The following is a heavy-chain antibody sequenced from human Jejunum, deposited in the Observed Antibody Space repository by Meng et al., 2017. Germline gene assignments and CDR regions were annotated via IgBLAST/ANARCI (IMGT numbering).Heavy chain of an antibody. CDR2: IWYDGSRT. D-gene: IGHD2-2*01. J-gene: IGHJ4*02. Sequence: GESLKISCAGSGYSFSSYGMHWVRQAPGKGLDWVAVIWYDGSRTYYVDSVKGRFTISRDDSKNMLYLQMTNLRAEDTAVYYCARDLGDSSTGFYFDHLGQGTWVTVSS. CDR1: GYSFSSYG. V-gene: IGHV3-33*01. CDR3: ARDLGDSSTGFYFDH.